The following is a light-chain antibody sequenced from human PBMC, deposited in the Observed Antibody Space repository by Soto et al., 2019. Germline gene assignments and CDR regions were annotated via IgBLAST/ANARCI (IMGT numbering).Light chain of an antibody. CDR2: DAS. CDR3: QKYNSR. J-gene: IGKJ1*01. V-gene: IGKV1-5*01. CDR1: QSLSSR. Sequence: DIHMTQSPSTLSASVGDRVTITCRASQSLSSRLAWYQQKPGKAPELLIYDASSLKSGVPSRFSGSESGTEFTLTISSLQPEDVATYYCQKYNSRFGQGTKVEIK.